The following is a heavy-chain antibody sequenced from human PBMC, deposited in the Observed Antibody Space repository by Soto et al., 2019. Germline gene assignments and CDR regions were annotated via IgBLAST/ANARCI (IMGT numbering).Heavy chain of an antibody. CDR3: ARGCQPLLYIGSFDY. D-gene: IGHD2-2*02. V-gene: IGHV1-69*13. Sequence: ASVKVSCKASGGTFSSYAISWVRQAPGQGLEWMGGIIPIFGTANYAQKFQGRVTITADESTSTAYMELSSLRSEDTAVYYCARGCQPLLYIGSFDYWGQGTLVTVSS. CDR1: GGTFSSYA. J-gene: IGHJ4*02. CDR2: IIPIFGTA.